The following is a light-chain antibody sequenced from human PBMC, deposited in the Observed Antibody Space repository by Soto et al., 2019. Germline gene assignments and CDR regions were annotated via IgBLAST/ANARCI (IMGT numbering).Light chain of an antibody. CDR1: QSVSSNY. V-gene: IGKV3-20*01. Sequence: EIVLTQSPGTLSLSPGERATLSCRASQSVSSNYLAWYQQKPGQAPRLLIYGASSRATGIPDRFSGSGSGTDFTLTISGLEPEDFAVYYGQQYGNSPWTFGQGTKVEIK. CDR2: GAS. CDR3: QQYGNSPWT. J-gene: IGKJ1*01.